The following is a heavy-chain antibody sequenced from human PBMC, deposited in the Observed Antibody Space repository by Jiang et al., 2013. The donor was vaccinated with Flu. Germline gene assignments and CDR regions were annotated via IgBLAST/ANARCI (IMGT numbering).Heavy chain of an antibody. J-gene: IGHJ4*02. D-gene: IGHD2-2*01. V-gene: IGHV3-9*01. CDR2: IFWNADSI. Sequence: VQLLESGGGLVQPGRSLRLSCAASGFTFEDYAMHWVRQVPGRGLEWVAGIFWNADSIGYADSVRGRFTISRDNAKNSLYLEMNRLRAEDTARYHCVKDMGSVTAALGYWGQGTVVTVSS. CDR1: GFTFEDYA. CDR3: VKDMGSVTAALGY.